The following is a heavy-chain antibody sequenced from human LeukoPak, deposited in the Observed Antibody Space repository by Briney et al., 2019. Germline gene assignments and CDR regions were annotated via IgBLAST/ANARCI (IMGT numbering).Heavy chain of an antibody. CDR3: VKVAVGATFDY. CDR1: GFTFSTYA. D-gene: IGHD1-26*01. Sequence: GGSLRLSCSASGFTFSTYAMYWVRQAPGKGLEYVSSINGNGVSTDYADSVKGRFTISRDNSKNTLFLQMSSLRAEDTAVYYCVKVAVGATFDYWGQGALVTVSS. V-gene: IGHV3-64D*06. J-gene: IGHJ4*02. CDR2: INGNGVST.